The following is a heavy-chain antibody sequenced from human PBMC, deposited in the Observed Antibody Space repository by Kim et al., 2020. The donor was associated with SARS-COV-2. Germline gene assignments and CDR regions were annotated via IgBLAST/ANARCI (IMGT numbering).Heavy chain of an antibody. J-gene: IGHJ4*02. CDR3: AIHGGTFYFDS. CDR2: IDPSNSFA. CDR1: GYNFTNFW. Sequence: GESLKISCKGSGYNFTNFWITWVRHMPGKGLEWMGRIDPSNSFATYSPFFQGHVSISVDKSVNAAYLQWSGLRASDTAIYYCAIHGGTFYFDSWGQGTLVTVSS. V-gene: IGHV5-10-1*01.